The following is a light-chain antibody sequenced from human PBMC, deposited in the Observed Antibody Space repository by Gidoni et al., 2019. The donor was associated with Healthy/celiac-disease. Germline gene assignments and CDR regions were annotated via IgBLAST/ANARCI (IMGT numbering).Light chain of an antibody. J-gene: IGKJ3*01. V-gene: IGKV3-20*01. CDR3: QQYGSSLLFT. CDR1: QSVSSSY. CDR2: GAS. Sequence: EIVLTQSPGTLSLSPGERATLSCRASQSVSSSYLAWYQQKPGQAPRLLIYGASSRATGIPDRFSASGSGTDFTLTISSLEPEDFAVYYCQQYGSSLLFTFXPXTKVDIK.